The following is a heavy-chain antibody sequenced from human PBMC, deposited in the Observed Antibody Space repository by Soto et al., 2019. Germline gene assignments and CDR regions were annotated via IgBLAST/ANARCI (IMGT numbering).Heavy chain of an antibody. J-gene: IGHJ6*03. D-gene: IGHD1-7*01. V-gene: IGHV4-59*08. CDR2: IYYSGST. CDR3: ARGESSTGTTFGYYYYYMDV. Sequence: SETLSLTCTVSGGSISSYYWSWIRQPPGKGLEWIGYIYYSGSTNYNPSLKSRVTISVDTSKNQFSLKLSSVTAADTAVYYCARGESSTGTTFGYYYYYMDVWGKGTTVTVSS. CDR1: GGSISSYY.